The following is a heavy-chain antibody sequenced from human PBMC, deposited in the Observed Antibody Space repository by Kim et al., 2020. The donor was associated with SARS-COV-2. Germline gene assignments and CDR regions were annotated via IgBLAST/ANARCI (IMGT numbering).Heavy chain of an antibody. CDR2: INVGGDSS. V-gene: IGHV3-23*01. Sequence: GGSLRLSCAASGFTLRNYAMSWVRQAPRKGMEWVSTINVGGDSSYYADSVRGRFTISRDISKNTLSLHMNSLSAEDSALYFCARIADSSWYFFACWGQGYQDTVPS. CDR3: ARIADSSWYFFAC. J-gene: IGHJ4*02. D-gene: IGHD6-13*01. CDR1: GFTLRNYA.